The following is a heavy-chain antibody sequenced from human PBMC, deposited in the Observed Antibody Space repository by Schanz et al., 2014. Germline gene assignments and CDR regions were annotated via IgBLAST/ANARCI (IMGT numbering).Heavy chain of an antibody. V-gene: IGHV3-23*01. CDR2: IAGDGGGP. J-gene: IGHJ4*02. D-gene: IGHD3-3*01. CDR3: ARGSGTFDS. Sequence: EEQLLESGGGLVQPGGSLRLSCVASGFTFRRYGMSWVRQAPGKGLEWVSVIAGDGGGPNYVDSVKGRFTISRDNSDNTLYLQMNNLRAEDTAVYYCARGSGTFDSWGQGTLVTVSS. CDR1: GFTFRRYG.